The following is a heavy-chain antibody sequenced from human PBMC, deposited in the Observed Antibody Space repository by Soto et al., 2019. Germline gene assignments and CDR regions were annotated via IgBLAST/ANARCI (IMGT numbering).Heavy chain of an antibody. J-gene: IGHJ6*02. CDR2: IYYSGST. CDR1: GGSISSYD. CDR3: ARSSVAGVYYYYYYGMDV. Sequence: SETLSLTCTVSGGSISSYDWSWIRQPPGKGLEWIGYIYYSGSTNYNPSLKSRVTISVDTSKNQFSLKLSSVTAADTAVYYCARSSVAGVYYYYYYGMDVWGQGTTVTVSS. V-gene: IGHV4-59*08. D-gene: IGHD6-19*01.